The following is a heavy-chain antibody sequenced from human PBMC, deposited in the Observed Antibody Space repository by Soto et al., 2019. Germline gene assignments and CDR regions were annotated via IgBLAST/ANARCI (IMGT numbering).Heavy chain of an antibody. CDR2: IIPIMNIT. Sequence: QVQQVRSGAEVKKPGSSVKVPCKASGGTFSSYTISWVRQAPGQGLEWMARIIPIMNITNCAQKFQDRVTLTADTSTNTAYMELSSLTSEDTAVYSCSSQSMRPRPLPGYSFDYWGQGVLVTVSS. J-gene: IGHJ4*02. D-gene: IGHD6-6*01. V-gene: IGHV1-69*02. CDR1: GGTFSSYT. CDR3: SSQSMRPRPLPGYSFDY.